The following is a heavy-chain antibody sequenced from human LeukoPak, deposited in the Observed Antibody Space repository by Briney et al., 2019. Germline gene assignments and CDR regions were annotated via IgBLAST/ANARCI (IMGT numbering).Heavy chain of an antibody. CDR3: ARESYGDYELDFDY. D-gene: IGHD4-17*01. J-gene: IGHJ4*02. CDR2: IYYSGST. Sequence: SETLSLTCTVSGGSINGYYWSWIRQSPGKGLEWIGYIYYSGSTYYNPSLKSRVTISVDTSKNQFSLKLSSVTAADTAVYYCARESYGDYELDFDYWGQGTLVTVSS. CDR1: GGSINGYY. V-gene: IGHV4-59*12.